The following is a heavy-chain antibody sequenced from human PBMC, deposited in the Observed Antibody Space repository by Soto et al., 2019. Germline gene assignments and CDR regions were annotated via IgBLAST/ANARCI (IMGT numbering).Heavy chain of an antibody. V-gene: IGHV4-34*01. Sequence: QVQLQQWGAGLLKPSETLSLTCAVYGGSFSGYYWSWIRQPPGKGLEWIGEINHSGSTNYNPSLRSRVTISVDTSKNQFSLKLSSLTAAETAVYYCARGSWRGYDDSSGHNWFDPWGQGTLVTVSS. CDR1: GGSFSGYY. CDR2: INHSGST. D-gene: IGHD3-22*01. CDR3: ARGSWRGYDDSSGHNWFDP. J-gene: IGHJ5*02.